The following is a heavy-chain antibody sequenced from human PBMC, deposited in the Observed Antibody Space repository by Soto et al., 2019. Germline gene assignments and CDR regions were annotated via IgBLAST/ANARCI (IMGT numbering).Heavy chain of an antibody. CDR3: ARTETCYSGYDGEFSTDY. D-gene: IGHD5-12*01. CDR1: GGSISSSSYY. CDR2: IYYSGST. V-gene: IGHV4-39*01. J-gene: IGHJ4*02. Sequence: SETLSLTCTVSGGSISSSSYYWGWIRQPPGKGLEWIGSIYYSGSTYYNPSLKSRVTISVDTSKNQFSLKLSSVTAADTAVYYCARTETCYSGYDGEFSTDYWGQGTLVTVSA.